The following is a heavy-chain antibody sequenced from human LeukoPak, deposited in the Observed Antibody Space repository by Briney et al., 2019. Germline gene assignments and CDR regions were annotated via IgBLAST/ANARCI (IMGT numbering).Heavy chain of an antibody. D-gene: IGHD5-24*01. CDR3: ARDNLQCFDY. CDR2: IYSGGST. V-gene: IGHV3-66*02. CDR1: GFTVSSDY. Sequence: GGSLRLSCAASGFTVSSDYMSWVRQAPGKGLEWVSVIYSGGSTYYADSVKGRFTISRDNSKNTLYLQMNSLRAEDTAVYYCARDNLQCFDYWGQGTLVTVSS. J-gene: IGHJ4*02.